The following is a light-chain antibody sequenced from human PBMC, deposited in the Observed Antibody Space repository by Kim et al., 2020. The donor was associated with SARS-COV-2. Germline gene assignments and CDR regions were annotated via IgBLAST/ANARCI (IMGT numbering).Light chain of an antibody. CDR2: YAS. Sequence: SLTPGEKISITCRASQSVGTALHWYQHKPDQSPKVLIKYASQSFSGVPSRFSASGSGIDFTLTISSLEAEDAATYYCHQTLTFPYTFGQGTKLEI. J-gene: IGKJ2*01. V-gene: IGKV6-21*01. CDR1: QSVGTA. CDR3: HQTLTFPYT.